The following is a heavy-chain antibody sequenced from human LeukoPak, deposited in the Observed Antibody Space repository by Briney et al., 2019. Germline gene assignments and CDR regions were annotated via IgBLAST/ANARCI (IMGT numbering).Heavy chain of an antibody. Sequence: SETLSLTCTVSGYSISSGYYWGWIRQPPGKGLEWIGSIYHSGSTYYNPSLKSRVTISVDTSKNQFSLKLSSVTAADTAVYYCATIRGEFRYSMDVWGTGTTVTISS. J-gene: IGHJ6*03. CDR2: IYHSGST. CDR3: ATIRGEFRYSMDV. CDR1: GYSISSGYY. D-gene: IGHD3-9*01. V-gene: IGHV4-38-2*02.